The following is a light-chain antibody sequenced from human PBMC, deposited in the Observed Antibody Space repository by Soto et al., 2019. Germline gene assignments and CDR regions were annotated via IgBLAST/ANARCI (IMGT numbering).Light chain of an antibody. CDR1: QSLRTNS. CDR3: QQRSNWPPVT. CDR2: GVY. J-gene: IGKJ4*01. Sequence: EIVMTQSPATLSVSPGERATLSCRASQSLRTNSLAWYQQKPGQAPRLLISGVYSRAAGIPDRFSGSGSGTDFTLTISRLEPEDFAVYYCQQRSNWPPVTFGGGTKVDIK. V-gene: IGKV3D-20*02.